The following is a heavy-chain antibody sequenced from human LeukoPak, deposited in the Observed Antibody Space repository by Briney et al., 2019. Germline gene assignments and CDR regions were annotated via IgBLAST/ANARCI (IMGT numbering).Heavy chain of an antibody. D-gene: IGHD6-19*01. CDR3: ARGREYSSGWFDY. Sequence: SETLSLTCTVSGDSISSSSYYWSWIRQPPGKGLEWIGYIYYSGSTNYNPSLKSRVTISVDTSKNQFSLKLSSVTAADTAVYYCARGREYSSGWFDYWGQGTLVTVSS. J-gene: IGHJ4*02. CDR1: GDSISSSSYY. V-gene: IGHV4-61*01. CDR2: IYYSGST.